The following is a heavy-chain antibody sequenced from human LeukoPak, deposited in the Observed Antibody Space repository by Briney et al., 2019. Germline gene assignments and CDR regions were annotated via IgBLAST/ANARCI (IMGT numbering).Heavy chain of an antibody. CDR2: IYYSGST. D-gene: IGHD2-8*01. V-gene: IGHV4-39*07. CDR3: ARDQGVLMVYATSWFDP. CDR1: GDSISSARYY. J-gene: IGHJ5*02. Sequence: SETLSLTCSVSGDSISSARYYWGWIRQPPGKGLEWIGSIYYSGSTYYNPSLKSRVTISVDTSKNQFSLKLSSVTAADTAVYYCARDQGVLMVYATSWFDPWGQGTLVTVSS.